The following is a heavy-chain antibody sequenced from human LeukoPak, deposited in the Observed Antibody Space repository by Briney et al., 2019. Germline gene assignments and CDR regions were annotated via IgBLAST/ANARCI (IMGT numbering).Heavy chain of an antibody. CDR2: IKQDGSEK. V-gene: IGHV3-7*03. D-gene: IGHD6-19*01. CDR1: GFTFSSYW. CDR3: AKAGQWLARIDFDY. Sequence: GGSLRLSCAASGFTFSSYWMSWVRQAPGKGLEWVANIKQDGSEKYYVDSVKGRFTISRDNAKNSLYLQMNSLRAEDTAVYYCAKAGQWLARIDFDYWGQGALVTVSS. J-gene: IGHJ4*02.